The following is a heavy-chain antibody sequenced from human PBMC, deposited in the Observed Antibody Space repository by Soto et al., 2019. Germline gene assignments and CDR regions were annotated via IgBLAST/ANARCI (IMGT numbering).Heavy chain of an antibody. CDR1: GFTFSSYA. J-gene: IGHJ4*02. Sequence: GGSLRLSCAASGFTFSSYAMSWVRPAPGKGLEWVSTISFSGTNTHYADSVKGQFTISRDNSKNTLYLQMNSLRGEDTAVYYCAKVGSGSYSAHSWGQGTLVTVSS. CDR2: ISFSGTNT. CDR3: AKVGSGSYSAHS. D-gene: IGHD3-10*01. V-gene: IGHV3-23*01.